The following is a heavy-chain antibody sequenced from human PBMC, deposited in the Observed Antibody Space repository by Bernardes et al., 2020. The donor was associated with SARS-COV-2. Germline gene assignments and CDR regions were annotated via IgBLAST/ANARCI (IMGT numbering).Heavy chain of an antibody. CDR3: TKDLTGPRDY. Sequence: GGSLRLSCAASGFTFSSYWMHWVRQAPGKGLVWVSRTNEDGTTTSYADSVKGRFTISRDNAKNTLYLQMNSLRAEDTALYYCTKDLTGPRDYWGQGALVTVSS. CDR2: TNEDGTTT. V-gene: IGHV3-74*01. J-gene: IGHJ4*02. CDR1: GFTFSSYW. D-gene: IGHD3-16*01.